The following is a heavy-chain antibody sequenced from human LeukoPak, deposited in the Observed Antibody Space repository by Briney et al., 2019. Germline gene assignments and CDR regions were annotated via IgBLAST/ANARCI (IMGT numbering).Heavy chain of an antibody. J-gene: IGHJ6*02. CDR1: GFTFSDYY. D-gene: IGHD2-2*01. CDR3: ARDRADIVVVPAAIGHYYYGMDV. Sequence: GGSLRLSCAASGFTFSDYYISWIRQAPGKGLEWVSYISSSGSTIYYADSVKGRFTISRDNAKNSLYLQMNSLRAEDTAVYYCARDRADIVVVPAAIGHYYYGMDVWGQGTTVTVSS. CDR2: ISSSGSTI. V-gene: IGHV3-11*01.